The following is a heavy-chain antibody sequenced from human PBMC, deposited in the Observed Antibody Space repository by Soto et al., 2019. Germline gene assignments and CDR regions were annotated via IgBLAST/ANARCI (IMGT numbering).Heavy chain of an antibody. Sequence: SETLSLTSTVSGGSISTSGYYWGWIRQPPGKGLEWIGSIFYSGRTYSNSSLESRVTIYADTSQNQFSLKLSSVTAADTATYYCARHYGAFDPWGQGTLVTVS. CDR3: ARHYGAFDP. CDR2: IFYSGRT. V-gene: IGHV4-39*01. CDR1: GGSISTSGYY. J-gene: IGHJ5*02. D-gene: IGHD4-17*01.